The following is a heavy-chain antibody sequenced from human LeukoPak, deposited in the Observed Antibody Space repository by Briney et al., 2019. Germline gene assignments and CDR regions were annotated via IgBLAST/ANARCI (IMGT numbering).Heavy chain of an antibody. V-gene: IGHV4-61*02. D-gene: IGHD2-8*01. CDR2: IYTSGST. Sequence: SQTLSLTCTVSGGSISSGSYYWSWIRQPAGKGLEWIGRIYTSGSTNYNPSLKSRVTISVDTSKNQFSLKLSSVTAADTAVYYCARHPLGRRCTNGVCYTNPYYFDYWGQGTLVTVSS. CDR1: GGSISSGSYY. J-gene: IGHJ4*02. CDR3: ARHPLGRRCTNGVCYTNPYYFDY.